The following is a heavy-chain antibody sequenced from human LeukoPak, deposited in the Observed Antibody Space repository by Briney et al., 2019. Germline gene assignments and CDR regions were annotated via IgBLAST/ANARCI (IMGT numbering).Heavy chain of an antibody. J-gene: IGHJ5*02. CDR2: INPSGGST. Sequence: ASVKVSCEASGYTFTSYYMHWVRQAPGQGLEWMGIINPSGGSTSYAQKFQGRVTMTRDTSTSTVYMELSSLRSEDTAVYYCARGGSSGYYRRFDWFDPWGQGTLVTVSS. D-gene: IGHD3-22*01. CDR3: ARGGSSGYYRRFDWFDP. V-gene: IGHV1-46*01. CDR1: GYTFTSYY.